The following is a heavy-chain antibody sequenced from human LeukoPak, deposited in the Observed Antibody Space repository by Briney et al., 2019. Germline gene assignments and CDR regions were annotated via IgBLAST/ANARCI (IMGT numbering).Heavy chain of an antibody. Sequence: PGGSLRLSRAASGFTFSSHWMSWVRQAPGKGLEWVANIKQDGSDKKYVDSVAGRFAISRDNAKNSLFLQMNSLRAEDAAVYYCARRLTHYYPTSGLPLAGWGYGMDVWGQGTTVTVSS. CDR1: GFTFSSHW. CDR2: IKQDGSDK. D-gene: IGHD3-22*01. V-gene: IGHV3-7*01. J-gene: IGHJ6*02. CDR3: ARRLTHYYPTSGLPLAGWGYGMDV.